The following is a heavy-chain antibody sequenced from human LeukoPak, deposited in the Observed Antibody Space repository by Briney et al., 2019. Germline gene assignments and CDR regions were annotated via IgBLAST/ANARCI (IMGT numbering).Heavy chain of an antibody. Sequence: PSETLSLTCAVYGGSFSGYYWSWIRQPPGKGLEWIGEINHSGSTNYNPSLKSRVTISVDTSKNQFSLKLSSVTAADTAVYYCARDRDSSGYYPYDAFDIWGQGTMVTVSS. CDR3: ARDRDSSGYYPYDAFDI. V-gene: IGHV4-34*01. J-gene: IGHJ3*02. D-gene: IGHD3-22*01. CDR2: INHSGST. CDR1: GGSFSGYY.